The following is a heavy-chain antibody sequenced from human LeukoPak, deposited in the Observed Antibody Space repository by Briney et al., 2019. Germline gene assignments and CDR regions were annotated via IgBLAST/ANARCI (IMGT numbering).Heavy chain of an antibody. V-gene: IGHV3-23*01. CDR1: GFTGFTYSNYA. CDR3: AKHLATSGSYPLGY. Sequence: GGSLRLSRAASGFTGFTYSNYAMRWVRQAPGKGLEWVSVICGNAACAYYADSVKGRFSISRDNAKNTLYLQMYNLRAEDTAVYHCAKHLATSGSYPLGYWGQGTPVTVSS. CDR2: ICGNAACA. D-gene: IGHD2-15*01. J-gene: IGHJ4*02.